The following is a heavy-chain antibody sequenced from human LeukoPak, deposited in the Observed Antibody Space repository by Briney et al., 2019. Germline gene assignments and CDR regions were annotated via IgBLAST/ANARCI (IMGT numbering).Heavy chain of an antibody. CDR2: IFHSGST. D-gene: IGHD3-10*01. Sequence: SETLSLTCTVSGGSISSSDWRTWVRQPPGKGLEWIGEIFHSGSTNYNPSLKSRVAISVDKSNNQFSLNLSSVSAADTAVHYCARYASGSPGGYWGQGTLVTVSS. J-gene: IGHJ4*02. CDR3: ARYASGSPGGY. CDR1: GGSISSSDW. V-gene: IGHV4-4*02.